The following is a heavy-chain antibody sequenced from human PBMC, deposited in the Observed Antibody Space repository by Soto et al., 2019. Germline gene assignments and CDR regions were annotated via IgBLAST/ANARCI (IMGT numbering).Heavy chain of an antibody. V-gene: IGHV3-23*01. CDR3: ARSSWSSYSNFFDL. CDR2: ISGNGGST. J-gene: IGHJ5*02. D-gene: IGHD6-13*01. Sequence: SLRLSCAASGFSFSSYAMSWVRQAPGKGLEWVSFISGNGGSTYYADSVRGRFTISRDNSKNTLYLQMNSLRAEDTAAYYCARSSWSSYSNFFDLWGQGTLVTVS. CDR1: GFSFSSYA.